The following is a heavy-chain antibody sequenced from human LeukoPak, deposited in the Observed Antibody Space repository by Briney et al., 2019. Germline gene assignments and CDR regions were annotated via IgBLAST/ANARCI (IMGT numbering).Heavy chain of an antibody. V-gene: IGHV3-7*01. CDR1: GFSLSAYW. J-gene: IGHJ4*02. D-gene: IGHD3-10*01. Sequence: GGSLRLSCAASGFSLSAYWMTWVRRAPGKGLEWVANINRDGSQKNHVDSVKGRFTISRDNAKNSLYLQMNSLTAEDTAVYYCARETYGSGSLFDYWGQGTLVTVSS. CDR2: INRDGSQK. CDR3: ARETYGSGSLFDY.